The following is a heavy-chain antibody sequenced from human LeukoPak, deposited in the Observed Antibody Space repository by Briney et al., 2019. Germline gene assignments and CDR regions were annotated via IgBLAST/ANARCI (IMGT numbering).Heavy chain of an antibody. D-gene: IGHD1-1*01. CDR3: AKAGIGADGAGFLCEY. V-gene: IGHV3-23*01. CDR1: GLTGRGVA. Sequence: TRRGSWWATGLTGRGVALGGGRKTQGKGLEWVSTASYYVGKQYHADSVRGRFTVSRDNSRNTVSLQMSSLRVEDTGIYYCAKAGIGADGAGFLCEYWGQGTLVTVSS. CDR2: ASYYVGKQ. J-gene: IGHJ4*02.